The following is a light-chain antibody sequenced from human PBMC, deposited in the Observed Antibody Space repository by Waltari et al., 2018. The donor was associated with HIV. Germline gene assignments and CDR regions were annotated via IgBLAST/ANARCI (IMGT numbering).Light chain of an antibody. CDR2: DKV. J-gene: IGLJ1*01. V-gene: IGLV1-51*01. CDR3: GTWDSSLIAVV. Sequence: QSVLTQPPSVSAAPGQKVTISCSGSTSNIGHSYVSWDQRLPGTAPKRLFYDKVAQPSGFPDGFSGSKAGTSPTLGSTGLHTGDEADYYCGTWDSSLIAVVFRTGTKVTVL. CDR1: TSNIGHSY.